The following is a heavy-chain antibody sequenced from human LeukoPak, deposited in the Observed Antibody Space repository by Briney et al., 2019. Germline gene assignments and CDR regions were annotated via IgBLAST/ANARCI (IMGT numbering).Heavy chain of an antibody. D-gene: IGHD2-2*02. J-gene: IGHJ4*02. V-gene: IGHV3-23*01. Sequence: HTGGSLRLSCAASGFTFSSYAMSWVRQAPGKGLEWVSAISGSGGSTYYADSVKGRFTISRDNSKNTLYLQMNSLRAEDTAVYYCAKPSLGYCSSTSCYTPRDYFDYWGQGTLVTVSS. CDR1: GFTFSSYA. CDR2: ISGSGGST. CDR3: AKPSLGYCSSTSCYTPRDYFDY.